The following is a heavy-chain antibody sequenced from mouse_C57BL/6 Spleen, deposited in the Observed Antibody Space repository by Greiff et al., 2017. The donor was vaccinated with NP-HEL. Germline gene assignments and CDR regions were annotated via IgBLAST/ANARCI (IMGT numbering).Heavy chain of an antibody. J-gene: IGHJ3*01. CDR1: GFTFSDYG. Sequence: EVKLVESGGGLVKPGGSLKLSCAASGFTFSDYGMHWVRQAPEKGLEWVAYISSGSSTIYYADTVKGRFTISRDNAKNTLFLQMTSLRSEDTAMYYCARSRSYYDYVGWFAYWGQGTLVTVSA. CDR3: ARSRSYYDYVGWFAY. D-gene: IGHD2-4*01. CDR2: ISSGSSTI. V-gene: IGHV5-17*01.